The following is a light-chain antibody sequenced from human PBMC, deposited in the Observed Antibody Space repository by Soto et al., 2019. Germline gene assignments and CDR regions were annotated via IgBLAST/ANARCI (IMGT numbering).Light chain of an antibody. V-gene: IGKV3-15*01. J-gene: IGKJ3*01. CDR3: QQYNNWPPFT. Sequence: EIVMTQSPATLSVSPGERVTLSCRASQSVSRSLAWYQQKPGQAPRLLIYGASTRATGIPARFSGSGSGTDFTLTISRLQSEDFAVYYCQQYNNWPPFTFGPGTKVDIK. CDR2: GAS. CDR1: QSVSRS.